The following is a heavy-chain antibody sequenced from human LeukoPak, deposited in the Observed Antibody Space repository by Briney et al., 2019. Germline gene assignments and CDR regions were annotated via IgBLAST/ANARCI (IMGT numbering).Heavy chain of an antibody. CDR2: INSDGSST. CDR1: GFTFSSYW. V-gene: IGHV3-74*01. J-gene: IGHJ4*02. Sequence: GGSLRLSCAASGFTFSSYWMHWVRQAPGKGLVWVSRINSDGSSTTYADSVKGRFTISRDNAKNTLYLQMNSLRAEDTVVYYCARDRGSGWYYFDYWGQGTLVTVSS. CDR3: ARDRGSGWYYFDY. D-gene: IGHD6-19*01.